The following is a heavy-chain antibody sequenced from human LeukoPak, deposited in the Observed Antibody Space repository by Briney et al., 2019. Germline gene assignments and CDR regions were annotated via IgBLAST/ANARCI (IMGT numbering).Heavy chain of an antibody. CDR2: IYHSGNT. J-gene: IGHJ4*02. Sequence: PSETLSLTCTVSGYSISSGYYWGWIRQPPGKGLEWIGSIYHSGNTYYNPSLKSRVTISVDTSKNQFSLKLSSVTAADTAVYYCARHRNTAMALPDYWGQGTLVTVSS. D-gene: IGHD5-18*01. CDR3: ARHRNTAMALPDY. CDR1: GYSISSGYY. V-gene: IGHV4-38-2*02.